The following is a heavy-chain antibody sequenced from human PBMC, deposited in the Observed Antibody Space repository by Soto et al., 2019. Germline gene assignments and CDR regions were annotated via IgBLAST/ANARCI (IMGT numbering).Heavy chain of an antibody. J-gene: IGHJ5*02. CDR2: IYWNDDK. V-gene: IGHV2-5*01. CDR3: AHASYNSNYVPWFDP. CDR1: GFSLSASGVG. D-gene: IGHD1-7*01. Sequence: GSGPTLVNPTQTLTLTCTISGFSLSASGVGVGWIRQPPGKALEWLALIYWNDDKRYSPSLKSRLTITKDTSKNQVVLTKTNMDPVDTATHYCAHASYNSNYVPWFDPWGQGTLVTVSS.